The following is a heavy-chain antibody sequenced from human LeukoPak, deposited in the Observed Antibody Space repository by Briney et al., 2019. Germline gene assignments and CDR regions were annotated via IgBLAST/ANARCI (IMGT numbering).Heavy chain of an antibody. Sequence: GASVKVSCKASGGTFSSYAISWVRQAPGQGLEWMGGIIPIFGTANYAQKFQGRVTMTRDTSISTAYMELSRLRSDDTAVYYCARDRLRDQLLTNWFDPWGQGTLVTVSS. V-gene: IGHV1-69*05. J-gene: IGHJ5*02. CDR1: GGTFSSYA. CDR2: IIPIFGTA. D-gene: IGHD2-2*01. CDR3: ARDRLRDQLLTNWFDP.